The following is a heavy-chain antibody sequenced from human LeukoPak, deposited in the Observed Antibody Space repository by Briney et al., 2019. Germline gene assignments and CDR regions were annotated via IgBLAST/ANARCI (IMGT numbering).Heavy chain of an antibody. CDR2: IYRSGST. V-gene: IGHV4-30-2*01. J-gene: IGHJ3*02. D-gene: IGHD6-6*01. CDR3: ARYSSSGAFDI. CDR1: GGSISSGDYF. Sequence: PSETLSFTCTVSGGSISSGDYFWSWIRQPPGKGLEWIGHIYRSGSTYYNPSLNSRVTISVDRSKNQFSLNLSSVTAADTAVYYCARYSSSGAFDIWGQGTMVTVSS.